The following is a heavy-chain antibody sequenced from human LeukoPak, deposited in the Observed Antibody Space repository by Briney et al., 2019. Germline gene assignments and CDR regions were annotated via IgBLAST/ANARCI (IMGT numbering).Heavy chain of an antibody. CDR2: IYYSGST. CDR1: GGSISSSSYY. V-gene: IGHV4-39*07. Sequence: SETLSLTCTVSGGSISSSSYYWGWIRQPPGKGLEWIGSIYYSGSTYYNPSLKSRVTISVDTSKNQFSLKLSSVTAADTAVYYCARGLNIAVAHWGQGTLVTVSS. D-gene: IGHD6-19*01. J-gene: IGHJ4*02. CDR3: ARGLNIAVAH.